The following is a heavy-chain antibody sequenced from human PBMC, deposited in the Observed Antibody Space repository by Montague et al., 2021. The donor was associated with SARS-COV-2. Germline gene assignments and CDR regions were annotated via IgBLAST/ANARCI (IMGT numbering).Heavy chain of an antibody. Sequence: TLSLTCTVSGDSISSSPYFWSWIRQPPGKGLEWIGRTYTRGGTYSNPSLESRVTISTGTSKNQLSLELSSVTVADTAVYYCARGSRVSAPTRHYGMDVWGQGTTVTVSS. D-gene: IGHD2-21*01. CDR2: TYTRGGT. CDR3: ARGSRVSAPTRHYGMDV. V-gene: IGHV4-61*02. CDR1: GDSISSSPYF. J-gene: IGHJ6*02.